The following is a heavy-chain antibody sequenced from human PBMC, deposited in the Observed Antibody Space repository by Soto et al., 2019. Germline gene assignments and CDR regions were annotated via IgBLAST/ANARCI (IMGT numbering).Heavy chain of an antibody. CDR3: AQSAPIDAGDKYYYDF. Sequence: SVQVSFKGSRGTYSTFVISWVRQAAGRVFEWMGGIIPFFGTARYSQKFDDRITNTADESTHPVYMDLRSLTSNDTGIYDCAQSAPIDAGDKYYYDFWGQGTPVTVSS. J-gene: IGHJ4*02. D-gene: IGHD4-17*01. V-gene: IGHV1-69*13. CDR2: IIPFFGTA. CDR1: RGTYSTFV.